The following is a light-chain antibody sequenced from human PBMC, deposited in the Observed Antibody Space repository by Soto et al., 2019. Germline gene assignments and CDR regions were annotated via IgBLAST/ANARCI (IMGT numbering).Light chain of an antibody. CDR1: QSISSY. V-gene: IGKV1-39*01. J-gene: IGKJ1*01. Sequence: DIQMTQSPSSLSASVGDRVTITCRASQSISSYLNWYQQKPGKAPKLLIYAASSFQSGVPSRFSGGGSGTDFTLTISNLQPEDFATYYCQQSYSTPRTFGQGTKVEIK. CDR2: AAS. CDR3: QQSYSTPRT.